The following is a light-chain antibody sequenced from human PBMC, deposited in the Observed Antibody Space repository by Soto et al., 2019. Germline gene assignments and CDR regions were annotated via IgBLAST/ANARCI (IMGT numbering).Light chain of an antibody. CDR3: QQRNNWPPVT. CDR2: GAS. J-gene: IGKJ4*01. Sequence: EIVLTQSPATLSLSPGERATLSCRASQSVSSYLAWYQQKPGQAPRLLIYGASDRATGIPDRFTGSGSGTDFTLTISSLEPEDFAVYYCQQRNNWPPVTFGGGTKVDIK. V-gene: IGKV3-11*01. CDR1: QSVSSY.